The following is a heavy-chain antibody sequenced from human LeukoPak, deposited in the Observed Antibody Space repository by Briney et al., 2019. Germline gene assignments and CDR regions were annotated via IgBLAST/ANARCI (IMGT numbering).Heavy chain of an antibody. CDR2: ISSSGRNI. J-gene: IGHJ4*02. CDR3: ARATLDGYNSPGLDY. Sequence: PGGSLRLSCAASGFTFSSYEMNWVRQAPGKGLEWVSYISSSGRNIYYADSVKGRFTISRDNAKSSLYLQMNSLRAEDTAVYYCARATLDGYNSPGLDYWGQGTLVTVSS. D-gene: IGHD5-24*01. V-gene: IGHV3-48*03. CDR1: GFTFSSYE.